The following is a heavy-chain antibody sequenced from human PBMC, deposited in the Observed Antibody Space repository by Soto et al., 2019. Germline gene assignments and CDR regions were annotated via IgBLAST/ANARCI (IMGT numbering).Heavy chain of an antibody. CDR1: GGTFSSYA. CDR3: ARVSSSSYKDYFDY. Sequence: QVQLVQSGAEVKKPGSSVKVFCEASGGTFSSYAISWVRQAPGQGLEWMGGIIPIFGTTNYEPRFQGRVTITADESTSTAYMELSSLRSEDTAVYYCARVSSSSYKDYFDYWGQGTLVTVSS. CDR2: IIPIFGTT. V-gene: IGHV1-69*12. D-gene: IGHD6-13*01. J-gene: IGHJ4*02.